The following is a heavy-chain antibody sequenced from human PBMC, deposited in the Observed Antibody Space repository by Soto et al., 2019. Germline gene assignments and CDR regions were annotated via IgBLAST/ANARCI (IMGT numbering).Heavy chain of an antibody. Sequence: QVQLVESGGGVVQPGRSQRLSCAASGFTFSDHGMHWVRQAPGKGLELVAVMWYDGSNKYYADSVKGRFSISRDNSKNTLYLHMSSLRGEATAVYYCARDSAGKTDWGLRGAFDFWGQGTMVTVSS. CDR2: MWYDGSNK. J-gene: IGHJ3*01. CDR3: ARDSAGKTDWGLRGAFDF. V-gene: IGHV3-33*01. CDR1: GFTFSDHG. D-gene: IGHD7-27*01.